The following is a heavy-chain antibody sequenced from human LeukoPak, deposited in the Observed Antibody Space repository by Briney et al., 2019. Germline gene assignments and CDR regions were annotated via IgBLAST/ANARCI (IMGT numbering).Heavy chain of an antibody. D-gene: IGHD3-22*01. CDR3: ARSAYYYDSSGYYYNWFDP. Sequence: AGGSLRLSCAASGFTFSSYAMHWVRQAPGKGLEWVAVISYDGSNKYYADSVKGRFTISRDNAKNSLYLQMNSLRAEDTAVYYCARSAYYYDSSGYYYNWFDPWGQGTLVTVSS. J-gene: IGHJ5*02. CDR1: GFTFSSYA. V-gene: IGHV3-30*04. CDR2: ISYDGSNK.